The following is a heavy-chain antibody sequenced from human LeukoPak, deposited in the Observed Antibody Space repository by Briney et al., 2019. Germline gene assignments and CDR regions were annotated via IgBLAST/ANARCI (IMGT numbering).Heavy chain of an antibody. D-gene: IGHD4-17*01. J-gene: IGHJ4*02. V-gene: IGHV3-53*01. CDR3: ARRAGEYSHPYDY. CDR2: IYSGGNT. Sequence: GGSLRLSCTVSGFTVSSNSMSWVRQAPGKGLEWVSFIYSGGNTHYSDSVKGRFTISRGNSKNTLYLQMNSLRAEDTAVYYCARRAGEYSHPYDYWGQGTLVTVSS. CDR1: GFTVSSNS.